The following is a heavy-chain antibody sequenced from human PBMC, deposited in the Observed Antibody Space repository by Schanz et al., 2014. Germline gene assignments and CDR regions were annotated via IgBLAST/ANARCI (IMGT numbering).Heavy chain of an antibody. CDR3: ARDAADFYDILAEEDY. V-gene: IGHV1-18*01. Sequence: QVQLVQSGAEVKKPGASVKVSCKASGYTFTSYGISWVRQPPGQGLEWMGWVSTYNGNTKYHQKLQGRVTMTTDTATSTAYMELRSLRSDDTAVYYCARDAADFYDILAEEDYWGQGTLVTVSS. CDR2: VSTYNGNT. D-gene: IGHD3-9*01. CDR1: GYTFTSYG. J-gene: IGHJ4*02.